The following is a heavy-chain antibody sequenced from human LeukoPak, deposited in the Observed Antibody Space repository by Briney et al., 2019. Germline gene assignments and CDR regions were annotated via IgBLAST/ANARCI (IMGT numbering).Heavy chain of an antibody. CDR1: GYSFPIYW. J-gene: IGHJ4*02. CDR3: ARHLGSWELDY. CDR2: IYPGDSDT. D-gene: IGHD1-26*01. Sequence: GESLKISCKGSGYSFPIYWIGWVRQMPGKGLECMGIIYPGDSDTRYSPSFQGQVTISADKSISTAYLQWSSLKASDTAMYYCARHLGSWELDYWGQGTLVTVSS. V-gene: IGHV5-51*01.